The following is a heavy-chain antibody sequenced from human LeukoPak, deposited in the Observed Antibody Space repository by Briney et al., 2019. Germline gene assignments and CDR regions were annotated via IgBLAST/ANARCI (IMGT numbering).Heavy chain of an antibody. CDR1: GGTFSSYA. Sequence: GASVKVSYKASGGTFSSYAISWVRQAPGQGLEWMGGIIPIFGTANYAQKFQGRVTITTDESTSTAYMELSSLRSEDTAVYYCARNLLGYWNDGGVDSFDNWGQGTLVSVSS. D-gene: IGHD1-1*01. CDR2: IIPIFGTA. V-gene: IGHV1-69*05. CDR3: ARNLLGYWNDGGVDSFDN. J-gene: IGHJ4*02.